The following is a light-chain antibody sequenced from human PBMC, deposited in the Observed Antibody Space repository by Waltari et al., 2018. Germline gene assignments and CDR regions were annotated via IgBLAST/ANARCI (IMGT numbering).Light chain of an antibody. J-gene: IGKJ5*01. CDR3: QQYGSSLIT. Sequence: EIVLTQSPGTLSLSPGERATLSCSASQSVSSSYLAWYQQKPGQAPRLLIYGASSRATGIPDRFSGSGSGTDFTLTISRLEPEDFAVYYCQQYGSSLITFGQGTRLEIK. CDR2: GAS. CDR1: QSVSSSY. V-gene: IGKV3-20*01.